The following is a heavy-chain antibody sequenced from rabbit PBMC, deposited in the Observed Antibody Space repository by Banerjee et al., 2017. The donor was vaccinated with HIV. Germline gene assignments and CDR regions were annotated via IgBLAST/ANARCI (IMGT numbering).Heavy chain of an antibody. CDR1: GFSFSSGYD. V-gene: IGHV1S45*01. Sequence: QQQLEESGGGLVKPGGTLTLTCKASGFSFSSGYDMCWVRQAPGKGLEWIACIYTGSGSTWYASWAKGRFTISKTSSTTVTLQMTSLTASDTATYFCASQYASSSGDYRGIFDFNLWGQGTLVTVS. D-gene: IGHD1-1*01. J-gene: IGHJ4*01. CDR2: IYTGSGST. CDR3: ASQYASSSGDYRGIFDFNL.